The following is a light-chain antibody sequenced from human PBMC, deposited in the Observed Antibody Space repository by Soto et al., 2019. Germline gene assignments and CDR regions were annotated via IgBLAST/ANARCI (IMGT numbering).Light chain of an antibody. CDR2: EIT. J-gene: IGLJ2*01. Sequence: QSALTQPASVSGSPGHSITISCTGTNTDIGGFYYVSWYQQHPGKDPKLIIYEITNRPSGISHRFSGSRSGNTASLTISGLQADAEADYYCFSDTSNSFFILFGGGTKLTVL. CDR3: FSDTSNSFFIL. CDR1: NTDIGGFYY. V-gene: IGLV2-14*01.